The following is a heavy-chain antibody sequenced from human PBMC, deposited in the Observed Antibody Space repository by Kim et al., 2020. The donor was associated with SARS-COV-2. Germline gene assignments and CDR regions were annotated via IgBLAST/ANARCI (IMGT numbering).Heavy chain of an antibody. D-gene: IGHD1-1*01. J-gene: IGHJ4*02. CDR1: GFPFDAYG. CDR2: ISWNSGAT. V-gene: IGHV3-9*01. CDR3: AKRESRAAGTYYFDN. Sequence: GGSLRLSCAASGFPFDAYGMYWVRQAPGKGLEWVSGISWNSGATVYADSVKGRFTISRDNAKKSLYLEMNSMRTEDTALYYCAKRESRAAGTYYFDNWGQGTLVSVSS.